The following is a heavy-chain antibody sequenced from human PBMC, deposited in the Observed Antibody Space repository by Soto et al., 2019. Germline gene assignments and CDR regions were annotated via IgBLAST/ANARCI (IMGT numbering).Heavy chain of an antibody. CDR2: INPSGGST. CDR3: ARVTFLIVGSVFSTPFDF. Sequence: ASVKVSCKASGYTFTSYYMHWVRQAPGQGLEWMGIINPSGGSTSYAQKFQGRVTMTRDTSTSTVYMELSSLRSADTAIYFCARVTFLIVGSVFSTPFDFWGQGTLVTVSS. CDR1: GYTFTSYY. D-gene: IGHD1-26*01. V-gene: IGHV1-46*01. J-gene: IGHJ4*02.